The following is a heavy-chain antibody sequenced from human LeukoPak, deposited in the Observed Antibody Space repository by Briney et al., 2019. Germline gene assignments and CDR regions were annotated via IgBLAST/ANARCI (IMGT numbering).Heavy chain of an antibody. Sequence: SETLSLTCTVSGGSISSYYWNWIRQPPGKGLEWIGYIYYSGSTNYNPSLKSRVTISVDTSKNQFSLKLSSVTAADTAVYYCARGADSSGYYSIFYFDHWGQGTLVTVSS. CDR3: ARGADSSGYYSIFYFDH. CDR1: GGSISSYY. D-gene: IGHD3-22*01. V-gene: IGHV4-59*01. CDR2: IYYSGST. J-gene: IGHJ4*02.